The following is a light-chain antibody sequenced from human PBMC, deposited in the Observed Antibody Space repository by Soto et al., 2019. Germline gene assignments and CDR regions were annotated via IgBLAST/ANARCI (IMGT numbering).Light chain of an antibody. Sequence: EIVMTQSPATLSVSPGERATLSCRASQSVSSNLAWYQQKPSQAPRLLIHDASTRATGTPARFSGSGSGTEFTLTISSLQSEDSAVYYCQQYNNWRTFGQGTKVEIK. CDR3: QQYNNWRT. J-gene: IGKJ1*01. CDR1: QSVSSN. CDR2: DAS. V-gene: IGKV3-15*01.